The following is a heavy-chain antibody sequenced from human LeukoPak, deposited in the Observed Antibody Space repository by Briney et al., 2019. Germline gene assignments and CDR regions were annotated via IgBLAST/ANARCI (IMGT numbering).Heavy chain of an antibody. CDR2: IIPILGIA. Sequence: GASVKVSCKASGGTFSSYAISWVRQAPGQGLEWMGRIIPILGIANYAQKFQGRVTITADKSTSTAYMELSSLRSEDTAVYYCARDPIGSSWYTEDYWGQGTLVTVSS. D-gene: IGHD6-13*01. J-gene: IGHJ4*02. CDR1: GGTFSSYA. CDR3: ARDPIGSSWYTEDY. V-gene: IGHV1-69*04.